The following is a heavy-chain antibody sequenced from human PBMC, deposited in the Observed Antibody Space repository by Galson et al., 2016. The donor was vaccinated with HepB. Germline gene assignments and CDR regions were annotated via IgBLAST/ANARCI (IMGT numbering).Heavy chain of an antibody. J-gene: IGHJ3*02. CDR1: GFPFGDYF. CDR3: AKLRGWGREAFDI. CDR2: ISDTSSYT. D-gene: IGHD7-27*01. V-gene: IGHV3-11*06. Sequence: SLRLSCAASGFPFGDYFLTWIRQAPGKGLEWVSYISDTSSYTNYADSVKGRFTISRDNAKNTLYLQMNSLRAEDTAMYYCAKLRGWGREAFDIWGQGTMVTVSS.